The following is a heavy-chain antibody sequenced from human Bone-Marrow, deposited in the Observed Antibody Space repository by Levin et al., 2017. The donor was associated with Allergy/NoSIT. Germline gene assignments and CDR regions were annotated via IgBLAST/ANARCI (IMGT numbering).Heavy chain of an antibody. CDR3: ARGSSAWTLDY. CDR2: INPTIGGGT. V-gene: IGHV1-2*02. CDR1: GYSFSAYY. Sequence: ASVKVSCKASGYSFSAYYINWVRQAPGQGLEWMGWINPTIGGGTNYAQKFQGRVTMTRDTSISTTYVELSGLRSDDTAVYYCARGSSAWTLDYWGQGTLVTVSS. J-gene: IGHJ4*02. D-gene: IGHD6-19*01.